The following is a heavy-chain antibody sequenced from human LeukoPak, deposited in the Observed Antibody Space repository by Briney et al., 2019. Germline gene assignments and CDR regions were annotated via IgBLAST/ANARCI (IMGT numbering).Heavy chain of an antibody. Sequence: PSETLSLTCTVSGGSISSYCWSWIRQPPGKGLEWIGYIYYSGSTNYNPSLKSRVTISVDTSKNQFSLKLSSVTAADTAVYYCARLKKGYQLLPHAFDIWGQGTMVTVSS. CDR2: IYYSGST. CDR1: GGSISSYC. D-gene: IGHD2-2*01. J-gene: IGHJ3*02. CDR3: ARLKKGYQLLPHAFDI. V-gene: IGHV4-59*01.